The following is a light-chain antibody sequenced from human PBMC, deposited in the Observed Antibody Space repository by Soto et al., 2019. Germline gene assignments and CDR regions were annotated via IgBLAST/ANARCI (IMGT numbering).Light chain of an antibody. CDR3: PSWDDTLSVPI. CDR2: RND. J-gene: IGLJ2*01. Sequence: QSVLTQPPSASGTPGQRVTISCSGSRSDIGSNYVYWYQHLPGMAPKLLIYRNDQRPSGVPDRISGSRSGTTASLAIIGLWSEDEADYYCPSWDDTLSVPIFGGGTQLTVL. CDR1: RSDIGSNY. V-gene: IGLV1-47*03.